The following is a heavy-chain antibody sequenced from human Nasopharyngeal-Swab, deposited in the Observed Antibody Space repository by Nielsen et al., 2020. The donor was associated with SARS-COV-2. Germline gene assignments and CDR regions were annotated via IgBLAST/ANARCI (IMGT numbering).Heavy chain of an antibody. V-gene: IGHV4-59*08. CDR3: ARQDVSGSYRFMVY. Sequence: SETLSLTCNVSGGSIGTYYWSWIRQPPGKGLEWVGYIYYTGSTMYNPTLKGRVTLSVDTSENQFSLRLTSVTAADSGVYYCARQDVSGSYRFMVYWGQGTLVTVSP. J-gene: IGHJ4*02. CDR2: IYYTGST. CDR1: GGSIGTYY. D-gene: IGHD3-16*02.